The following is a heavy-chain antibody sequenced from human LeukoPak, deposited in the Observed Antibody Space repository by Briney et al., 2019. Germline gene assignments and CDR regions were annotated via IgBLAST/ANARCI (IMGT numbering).Heavy chain of an antibody. V-gene: IGHV1-24*01. CDR2: FDPEDGET. CDR1: GYTLTELS. CDR3: ARVPSIAARRGNWFDP. Sequence: ASVKVSCKVSGYTLTELSMHWVRQAPGKGLEWMGGFDPEDGETIYAQKFQGRVTMTEDTSTDTAYMELSSLRSEDTAVYYCARVPSIAARRGNWFDPWGQGTLVTVSS. J-gene: IGHJ5*02. D-gene: IGHD6-6*01.